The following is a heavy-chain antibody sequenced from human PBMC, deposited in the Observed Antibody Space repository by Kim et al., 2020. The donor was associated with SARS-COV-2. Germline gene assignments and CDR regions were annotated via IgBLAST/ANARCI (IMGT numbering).Heavy chain of an antibody. Sequence: GGSLRLSCAASGFTFSTYAMSWVRQAPGRGLEWVSAISGDNPGTYYAASVRGRLTISRDNSKNTLYLQMNSLRAEDTAIYYCAKADAPHCTGTFCYYFDSWGQGTLVTVSS. J-gene: IGHJ4*01. V-gene: IGHV3-23*01. D-gene: IGHD2-2*01. CDR2: ISGDNPGT. CDR3: AKADAPHCTGTFCYYFDS. CDR1: GFTFSTYA.